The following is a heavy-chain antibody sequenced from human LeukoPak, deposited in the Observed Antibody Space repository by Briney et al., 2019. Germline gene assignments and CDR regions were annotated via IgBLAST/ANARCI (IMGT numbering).Heavy chain of an antibody. Sequence: SESLSLTCAVYGGSISGYYWSWIRQPPGKGLEWIGEINHSGRTNYNPSLKSRVAISVDMSKNQFSLFLTSTTAADTAVYYCARGGATPMVFPYWGQGTLVSVSS. V-gene: IGHV4-34*01. CDR3: ARGGATPMVFPY. CDR2: INHSGRT. J-gene: IGHJ4*02. CDR1: GGSISGYY. D-gene: IGHD5-18*01.